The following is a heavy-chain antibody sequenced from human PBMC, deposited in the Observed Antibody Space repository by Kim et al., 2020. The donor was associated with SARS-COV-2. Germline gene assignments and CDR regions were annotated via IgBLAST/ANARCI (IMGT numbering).Heavy chain of an antibody. CDR3: ARAPDGVVADWYFDL. V-gene: IGHV4-34*01. CDR1: GGSFSGYY. J-gene: IGHJ2*01. Sequence: SETLSLTCAVYGGSFSGYYWSWIRQPPGKGLEWIGEINHSGSTNYNPSLKSRVTISVDTSKNQFSLKLSSVTAADTAVYYCARAPDGVVADWYFDLWGRGTLVTVSS. D-gene: IGHD2-15*01. CDR2: INHSGST.